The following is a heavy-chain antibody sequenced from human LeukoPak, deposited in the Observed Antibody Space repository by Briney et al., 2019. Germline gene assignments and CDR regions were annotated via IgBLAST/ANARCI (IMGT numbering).Heavy chain of an antibody. Sequence: SETLSVTCAVYGGSFSGYYWRWIRDPPGKGLEWIGEINHSGSTNYNPSLKSRVTISVDTPKNKLSLKLSSVTAADTAVHYCARGFYDFWSGYRQTHPLDPWGQGTLVTVSS. V-gene: IGHV4-34*01. CDR1: GGSFSGYY. CDR3: ARGFYDFWSGYRQTHPLDP. D-gene: IGHD3-3*01. CDR2: INHSGST. J-gene: IGHJ5*02.